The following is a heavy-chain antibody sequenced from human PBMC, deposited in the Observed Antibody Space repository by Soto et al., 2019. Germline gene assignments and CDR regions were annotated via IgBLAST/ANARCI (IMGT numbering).Heavy chain of an antibody. D-gene: IGHD6-13*01. CDR3: ARGGMHGSSWPPPVGFDS. J-gene: IGHJ5*01. Sequence: GGSLRLSCAASGFSFSRFEMTWVRQAPGKGLEWVSYISSSSDIMYYADSVKGRFAISRENAKNSLFLQMDSLRAEDTAVYYCARGGMHGSSWPPPVGFDSWGQGTLVTLSS. CDR1: GFSFSRFE. V-gene: IGHV3-48*03. CDR2: ISSSSDIM.